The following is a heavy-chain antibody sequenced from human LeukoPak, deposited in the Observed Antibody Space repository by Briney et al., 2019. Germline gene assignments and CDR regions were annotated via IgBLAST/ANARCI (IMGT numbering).Heavy chain of an antibody. CDR2: IHENGRT. V-gene: IGHV4-59*11. D-gene: IGHD3-10*01. Sequence: SETLSLTCTVSGGSINSHFWSWIRQPPGKGLEWIGYIHENGRTNQNPSLRSRVTISIDTSKNQFSLKLSSVTAADTAVYYCARANMVRGVGSFFDRNWFDPWGQGTLVTVSS. J-gene: IGHJ5*02. CDR1: GGSINSHF. CDR3: ARANMVRGVGSFFDRNWFDP.